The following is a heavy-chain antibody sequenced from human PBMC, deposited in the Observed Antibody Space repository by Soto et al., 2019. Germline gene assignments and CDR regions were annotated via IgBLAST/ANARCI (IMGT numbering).Heavy chain of an antibody. D-gene: IGHD7-27*01. V-gene: IGHV1-3*01. CDR2: INAGYGNT. CDR3: ARDTGDGTFDF. CDR1: GYTFSSYA. Sequence: ASVKVCCKASGYTFSSYAMHWVRQAPGQRLEWMGWINAGYGNTKSSQKFQDRVTISRDTSASTAYMELTSLRSEDTAVYYCARDTGDGTFDFWGQGTLVTVSS. J-gene: IGHJ4*02.